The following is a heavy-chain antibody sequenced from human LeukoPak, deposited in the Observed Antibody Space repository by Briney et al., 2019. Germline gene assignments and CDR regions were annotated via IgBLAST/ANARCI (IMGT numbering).Heavy chain of an antibody. D-gene: IGHD3-22*01. Sequence: GGSLRLSCAASGFTFSSYSMNWVRQAPGKGLEWVSYISSSGSTIYYADSVKGRFTISRDNAKNSLYLQMNSLRAEDTAVYYCARAAGYYDSSGYYPGYWGQGTLVTVSS. V-gene: IGHV3-48*04. J-gene: IGHJ4*02. CDR3: ARAAGYYDSSGYYPGY. CDR1: GFTFSSYS. CDR2: ISSSGSTI.